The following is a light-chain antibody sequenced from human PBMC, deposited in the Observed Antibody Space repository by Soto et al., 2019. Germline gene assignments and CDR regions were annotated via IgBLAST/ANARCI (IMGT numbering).Light chain of an antibody. J-gene: IGLJ3*02. CDR1: SSDVGGHNY. Sequence: QSVLTQPASVSGSPGQSITISCTGTSSDVGGHNYVSWYQQHPGKAPKLLIFEVSKWPSGISNRFSGSKSGNTASLTVSGLQAEDEADYYCSSYTSYNTWVFGGGTKLTVL. CDR2: EVS. V-gene: IGLV2-14*03. CDR3: SSYTSYNTWV.